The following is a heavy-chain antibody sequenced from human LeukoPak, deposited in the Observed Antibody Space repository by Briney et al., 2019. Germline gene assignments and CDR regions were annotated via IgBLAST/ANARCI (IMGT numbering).Heavy chain of an antibody. CDR2: IYYSGST. V-gene: IGHV4-59*01. J-gene: IGHJ4*02. CDR1: GGSISSYY. D-gene: IGHD2-15*01. Sequence: SETLSLTCTVSGGSISSYYWSWIRQPPGKGLEWIGYIYYSGSTNYNPSLKSRVTISVDTSKNQFSLKLSSVTAADTAVYYCARGGGTYSPGIDYWGQGTLVTVSS. CDR3: ARGGGTYSPGIDY.